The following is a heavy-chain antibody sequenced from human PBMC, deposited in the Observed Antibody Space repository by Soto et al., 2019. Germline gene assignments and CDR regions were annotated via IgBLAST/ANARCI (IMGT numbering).Heavy chain of an antibody. CDR1: GFTFSSYG. CDR3: AKDYGSSDYYYYGMDV. V-gene: IGHV3-30*18. J-gene: IGHJ6*02. CDR2: ISYDGSNK. Sequence: GGSLRLSCAASGFTFSSYGMHWVRQAPGKGLEWVAVISYDGSNKYYADSVKGRFTISRDNSKNTLYLQMNSLRAEDTAVYYCAKDYGSSDYYYYGMDVWGQGTTVTVSS. D-gene: IGHD6-6*01.